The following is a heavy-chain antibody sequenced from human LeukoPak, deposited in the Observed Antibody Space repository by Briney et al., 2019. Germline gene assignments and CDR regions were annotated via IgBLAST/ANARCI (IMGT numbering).Heavy chain of an antibody. Sequence: PGGSLRLSCATSGFTFSTYEMDWVRQAPGKGLEWVSYISSSGSIYYTDSVKGRFTISRDNAKYSLYLQMNSLRAEDTAIYYCAREGYGGTSDAFDIWGQGTMVTVSS. CDR2: ISSSGSI. V-gene: IGHV3-48*03. CDR1: GFTFSTYE. J-gene: IGHJ3*02. D-gene: IGHD4-23*01. CDR3: AREGYGGTSDAFDI.